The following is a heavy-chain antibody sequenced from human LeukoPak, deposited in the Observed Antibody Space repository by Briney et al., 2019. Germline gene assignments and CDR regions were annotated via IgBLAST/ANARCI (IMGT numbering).Heavy chain of an antibody. V-gene: IGHV1-18*01. CDR2: ISPYNGNT. J-gene: IGHJ4*02. CDR1: GYTFTSYG. Sequence: GASVKVSCKSSGYTFTSYGISWVRQAPGQGLEWMGWISPYNGNTNYAQKLQGRVTMTTDTSTSTAYMELRSLRYDDTAVYYCARDNDYSNYFEGFLDSFDYWGQGTLVTVSS. D-gene: IGHD4-11*01. CDR3: ARDNDYSNYFEGFLDSFDY.